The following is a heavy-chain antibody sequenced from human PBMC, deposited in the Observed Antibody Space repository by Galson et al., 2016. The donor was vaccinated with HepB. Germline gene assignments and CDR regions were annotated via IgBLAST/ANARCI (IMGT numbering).Heavy chain of an antibody. CDR3: ARGLVVVATPFGY. Sequence: SLRLSCAASGFTFTQYYMNWVRQAPGKGLEWVSSISGSSTYKHYADSVKGRFSISRDNSKNSLYLHLNSLRAEDTAVYYCARGLVVVATPFGYWGQGTLVTVAS. CDR1: GFTFTQYY. J-gene: IGHJ4*02. CDR2: ISGSSTYK. V-gene: IGHV3-21*01. D-gene: IGHD2-15*01.